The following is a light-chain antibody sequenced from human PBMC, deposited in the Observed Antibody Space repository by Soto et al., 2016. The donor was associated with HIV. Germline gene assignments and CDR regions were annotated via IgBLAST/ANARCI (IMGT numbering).Light chain of an antibody. V-gene: IGKV1-17*01. Sequence: DIQMTQSPSSVSASVGDRVTITCRASQGIGNDLGWYQQKPGKAPKRLMYDAASLQSGVPSRFSGSGSGTEFTLTISSLQPEDFATYYCLQHNTYPRTFGQGTKVDVK. CDR2: DAA. CDR1: QGIGND. J-gene: IGKJ1*01. CDR3: LQHNTYPRT.